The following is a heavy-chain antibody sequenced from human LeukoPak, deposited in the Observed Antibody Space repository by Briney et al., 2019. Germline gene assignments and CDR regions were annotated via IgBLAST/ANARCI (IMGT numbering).Heavy chain of an antibody. CDR3: ATLIGYCSSTSCSNWFDP. J-gene: IGHJ5*02. CDR1: GGSISSGAYY. Sequence: SQTLSLTCTVSGGSISSGAYYWSWIRQPAGKGLEWLGRIYYSGSTYYNPSLKSRVTISVDTSKNQFSLKLSSVTAADTAVYYCATLIGYCSSTSCSNWFDPWGQGTLVTVSS. V-gene: IGHV4-30-2*03. D-gene: IGHD2-2*01. CDR2: IYYSGST.